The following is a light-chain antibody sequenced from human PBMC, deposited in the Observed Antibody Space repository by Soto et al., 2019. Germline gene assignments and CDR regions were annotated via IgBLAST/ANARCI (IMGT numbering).Light chain of an antibody. CDR1: QSISTY. Sequence: DIQMTQSPSSLSASVGDRVTITCRASQSISTYLNWYQQKPGKAPKLLIYAASSLQSGVPSRFSGSGSGADFTLTISSLQPEDFATYFCHQSYNTPFTFGQGTRLEIK. CDR2: AAS. CDR3: HQSYNTPFT. V-gene: IGKV1-39*01. J-gene: IGKJ2*01.